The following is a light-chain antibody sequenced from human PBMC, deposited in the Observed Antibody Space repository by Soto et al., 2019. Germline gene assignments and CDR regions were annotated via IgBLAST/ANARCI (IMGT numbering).Light chain of an antibody. V-gene: IGKV1-39*01. CDR3: QKSYSTPIN. Sequence: DIQMTHSPSSLSASVLDIVTITFRSSQSISSYLNWYQQKPGKAPKLLIYAASSLQSGVPSRFSGSGSVTDFTLTISSLQPEDFATYYCQKSYSTPINFGQGTRLEIK. CDR2: AAS. CDR1: QSISSY. J-gene: IGKJ5*01.